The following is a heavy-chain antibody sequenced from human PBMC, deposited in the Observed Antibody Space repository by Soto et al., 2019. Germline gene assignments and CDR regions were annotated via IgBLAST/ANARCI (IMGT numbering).Heavy chain of an antibody. CDR3: ARGRGEFDD. J-gene: IGHJ5*02. CDR2: INHSGNT. CDR1: GASLSDNY. V-gene: IGHV4-34*01. D-gene: IGHD2-21*01. Sequence: PSETLSLTCAVYGASLSDNYCNWLRQPPGKGLEWIGEINHSGNTNYNPSLRSRVTISIDTSKNQLSLNLRSVSAADTAVYYCARGRGEFDDWGQGTPVTV.